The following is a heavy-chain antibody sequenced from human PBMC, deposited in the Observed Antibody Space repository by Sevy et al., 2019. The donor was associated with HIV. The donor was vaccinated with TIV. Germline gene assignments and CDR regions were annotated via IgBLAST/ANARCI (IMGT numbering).Heavy chain of an antibody. CDR3: AKDGVYGGNFEHFLH. Sequence: GGSLRLSCAASGFAFTTYAMSWVCQAPGKGLEWVSSITGSGGTIYYADSVKGRFTISRDNSKNTLYLQMNSLRAEDTAVYYCAKDGVYGGNFEHFLHWGQCTLVTVSS. J-gene: IGHJ1*01. D-gene: IGHD4-17*01. CDR1: GFAFTTYA. V-gene: IGHV3-23*01. CDR2: ITGSGGTI.